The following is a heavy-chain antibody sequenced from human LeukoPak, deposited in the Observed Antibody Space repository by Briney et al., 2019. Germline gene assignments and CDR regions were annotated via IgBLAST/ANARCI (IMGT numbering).Heavy chain of an antibody. V-gene: IGHV1-2*02. CDR1: GYTFTGYY. CDR2: INPNSGGT. CDR3: ARDAYCSGTSCYYFDY. Sequence: GASVKVSCKASGYTFTGYYMHWVRQAPGQGLEWMGWINPNSGGTNYAQKFQGRVTMTRDTSISTAYMELSRLRSDDTAVYYCARDAYCSGTSCYYFDYWGQGTLVTVSS. J-gene: IGHJ4*02. D-gene: IGHD2-2*01.